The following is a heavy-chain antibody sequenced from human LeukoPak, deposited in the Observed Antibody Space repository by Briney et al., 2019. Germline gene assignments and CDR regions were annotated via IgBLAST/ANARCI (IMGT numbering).Heavy chain of an antibody. J-gene: IGHJ4*02. CDR3: ATQYYYGSGSHGDY. CDR2: FDPEDGET. D-gene: IGHD3-10*01. Sequence: ASVKVSCKVSGYTLTELSMHWVRQAPGKGLEWMGGFDPEDGETIYAQKFQGRVTMTEDTSTDTAYMELSSLRSEDTAVYYCATQYYYGSGSHGDYWGQGTLVTVSS. V-gene: IGHV1-24*01. CDR1: GYTLTELS.